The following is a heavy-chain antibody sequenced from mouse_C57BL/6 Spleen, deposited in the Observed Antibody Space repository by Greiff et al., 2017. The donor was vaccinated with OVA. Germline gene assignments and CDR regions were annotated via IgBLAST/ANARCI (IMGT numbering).Heavy chain of an antibody. V-gene: IGHV1-26*01. CDR1: GYTFTDYY. CDR3: ARRHYVSSTAGLAY. J-gene: IGHJ3*01. CDR2: INPNNGGT. Sequence: EVQLQQSGPELVKPGASVKISCKASGYTFTDYYMNWVKQSHGKSLEWIGDINPNNGGTSYNQKFKGKATLTVDKSSSTAYMELRSLTSEDSAVYYCARRHYVSSTAGLAYWGQGTLVTVSA. D-gene: IGHD1-1*01.